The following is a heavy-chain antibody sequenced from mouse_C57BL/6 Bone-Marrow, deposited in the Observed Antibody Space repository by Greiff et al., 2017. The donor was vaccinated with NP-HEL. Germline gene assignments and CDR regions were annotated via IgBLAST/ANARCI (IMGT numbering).Heavy chain of an antibody. CDR3: ARKRYYDHDYFDY. V-gene: IGHV2-9-1*01. J-gene: IGHJ2*01. CDR2: IWTGGGT. Sequence: QVQLQQSGPGLVAPSQSLSITCTVSGFSLTSYAISWVRQPPGQGLEWLGVIWTGGGTNYNSALKSRLSISKDNSTSQVFLKMNSLQTDDTARYYCARKRYYDHDYFDYWGQGTTHTVSS. D-gene: IGHD2-4*01. CDR1: GFSLTSYA.